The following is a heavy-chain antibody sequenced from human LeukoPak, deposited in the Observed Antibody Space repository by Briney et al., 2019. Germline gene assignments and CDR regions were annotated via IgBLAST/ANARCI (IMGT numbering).Heavy chain of an antibody. D-gene: IGHD5-24*01. J-gene: IGHJ4*02. CDR3: ARAVDGYNSDY. CDR2: IYYSGSI. Sequence: SETLSLTCTVPGGSISSYYWSWIRQPPGKGLEWIGYIYYSGSIKYNPSLKSRVTISVDTSKNQFSLRLSSVTTADTAVYYCARAVDGYNSDYWGQGTLVTVSS. V-gene: IGHV4-59*01. CDR1: GGSISSYY.